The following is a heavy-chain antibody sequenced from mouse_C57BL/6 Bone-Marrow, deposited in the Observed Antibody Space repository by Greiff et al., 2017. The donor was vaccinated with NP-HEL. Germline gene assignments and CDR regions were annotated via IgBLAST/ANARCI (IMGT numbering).Heavy chain of an antibody. CDR2: ISSGGSYT. CDR3: ARRRGYGGAMDY. CDR1: GFTFSSYG. V-gene: IGHV5-6*02. Sequence: EVKLVESGGDLVKPGGSLKLSCAASGFTFSSYGMYWVRQTPDKRLEWVATISSGGSYTYYPDSVKGRFTISRDNAKNTLYLQMSSLKSEDTAMYYCARRRGYGGAMDYWGQGTSVTVSS. D-gene: IGHD2-2*01. J-gene: IGHJ4*01.